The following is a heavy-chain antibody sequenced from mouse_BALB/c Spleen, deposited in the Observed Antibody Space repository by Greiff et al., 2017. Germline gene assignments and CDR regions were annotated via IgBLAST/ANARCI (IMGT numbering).Heavy chain of an antibody. CDR1: GYTFTDYE. V-gene: IGHV1-15*01. Sequence: VQRVESGAELVRPGASVTLSCKASGYTFTDYEMHWVKQTPVHGLEWIGAIDPETGGTAYNQKFKGKATLTADKSSSTAYMELRSLTSEDSAVYYCTSYYYGSSYYFDYWGQGTTLTVSS. J-gene: IGHJ2*01. D-gene: IGHD1-1*01. CDR2: IDPETGGT. CDR3: TSYYYGSSYYFDY.